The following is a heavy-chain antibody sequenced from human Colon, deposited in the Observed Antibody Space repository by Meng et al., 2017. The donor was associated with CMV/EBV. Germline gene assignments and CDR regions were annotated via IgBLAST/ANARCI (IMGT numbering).Heavy chain of an antibody. D-gene: IGHD3-9*01. Sequence: GESLKISCAASGFTFDTYWMAWVRQAPGKGLEWVAIIKQDGSERYSVGSMKGRFTISRDNSKDSLYLQMNSLRVEDTALYYCAKDLTAYYHTTGGADFSGMDVWGLGTTVTVSS. CDR3: AKDLTAYYHTTGGADFSGMDV. J-gene: IGHJ6*02. CDR1: GFTFDTYW. V-gene: IGHV3-7*03. CDR2: IKQDGSER.